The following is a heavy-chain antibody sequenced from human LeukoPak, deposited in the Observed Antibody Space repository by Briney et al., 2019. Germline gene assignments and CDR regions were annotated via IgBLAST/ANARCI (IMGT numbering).Heavy chain of an antibody. V-gene: IGHV3-23*01. CDR2: ISGSGGST. Sequence: GGSLRLSCAASGFTFSSYAMSWVRQAPRKGLEWVSAISGSGGSTYYADSVKGRFTISRDNSKNTLYLQMNSLRAEDTAVYYCAKDIPSSYDFWSGLYNWFDHWGEGTLVTDSS. J-gene: IGHJ5*02. CDR1: GFTFSSYA. D-gene: IGHD3-3*01. CDR3: AKDIPSSYDFWSGLYNWFDH.